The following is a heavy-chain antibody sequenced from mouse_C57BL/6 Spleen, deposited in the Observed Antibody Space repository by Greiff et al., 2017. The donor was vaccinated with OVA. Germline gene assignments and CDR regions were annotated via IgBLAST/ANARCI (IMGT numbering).Heavy chain of an antibody. CDR1: GFTFSSYA. V-gene: IGHV5-4*01. CDR3: ARDRFYYDYDERFAY. J-gene: IGHJ3*01. Sequence: EVQVVESGGGLVKPGGSLKLSCAASGFTFSSYAMSWVRQTPEKRLEWVATISDGGSYTYYPDNVKGRFTISRDNAKNNLYLQMSHLKSEDTAMYYCARDRFYYDYDERFAYWGQGTLVTVSA. D-gene: IGHD2-4*01. CDR2: ISDGGSYT.